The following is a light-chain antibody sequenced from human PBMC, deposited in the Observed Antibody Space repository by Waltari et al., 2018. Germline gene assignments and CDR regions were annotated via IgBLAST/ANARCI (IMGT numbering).Light chain of an antibody. Sequence: QSALTQPASVSGSPGQSITISCTGTSSDIGAYNFVSWYQQHPGKAPKFMIYDVSYRPSGFSRRFSGSKSGNTASLTISGLQIEDEADYYCCSYRTPDTLVFGTVTKVTVL. V-gene: IGLV2-14*03. J-gene: IGLJ1*01. CDR2: DVS. CDR3: CSYRTPDTLV. CDR1: SSDIGAYNF.